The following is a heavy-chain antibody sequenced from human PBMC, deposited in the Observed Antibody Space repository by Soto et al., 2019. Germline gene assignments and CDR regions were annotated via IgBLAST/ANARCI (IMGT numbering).Heavy chain of an antibody. J-gene: IGHJ4*02. V-gene: IGHV4-34*01. D-gene: IGHD3-16*01. CDR2: INDSGST. CDR1: GGSFRGYF. CDR3: QGGDF. Sequence: LSLTCAVSGGSFRGYFWSWIRQSPDKGLEWIGEINDSGSTYYNPSFKSRLTLSVDTSRSQISLRLTSMTAADSAVYYCQGGDFWGQGTRVTVSS.